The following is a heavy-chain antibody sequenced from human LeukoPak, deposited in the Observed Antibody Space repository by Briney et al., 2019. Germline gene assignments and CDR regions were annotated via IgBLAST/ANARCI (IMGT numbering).Heavy chain of an antibody. Sequence: ASVKVSCKASGYTFTSYDINWVRKATGQGLEWMGWMNPNSGNTGYAQKFQGRVTMTRNTSISTAYMELSSLRSEDTAVYYCARITMVRGVIGYYYYYYMDVWGKGTTVTVSS. D-gene: IGHD3-10*01. V-gene: IGHV1-8*01. CDR2: MNPNSGNT. J-gene: IGHJ6*03. CDR3: ARITMVRGVIGYYYYYYMDV. CDR1: GYTFTSYD.